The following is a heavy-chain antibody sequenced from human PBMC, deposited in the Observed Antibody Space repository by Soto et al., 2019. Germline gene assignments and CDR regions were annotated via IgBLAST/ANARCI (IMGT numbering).Heavy chain of an antibody. CDR2: IYYTGST. V-gene: IGHV4-59*01. Sequence: SETLSLTCTVSGDSISSFYWSWIRQPPGKGLEWIGYIYYTGSTNYNPSLKGRVTISVDTSKNQFSLKLNSVIAADTAVYYCARSVDPWGQGTLVTVSS. CDR3: ARSVDP. CDR1: GDSISSFY. J-gene: IGHJ5*02.